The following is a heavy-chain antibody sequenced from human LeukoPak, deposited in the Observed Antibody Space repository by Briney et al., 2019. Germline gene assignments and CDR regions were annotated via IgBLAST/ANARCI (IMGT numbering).Heavy chain of an antibody. Sequence: PGGSLRLSCAASGFTFSSYSMNWVRQAPGKGLEWVSSISSSSSYIYYADSVKGRFTISRDNAKNSLYLQMNSLRAEDTAVYYCARDEFGASELLGYYMDVWGKGTTVTVSS. CDR3: ARDEFGASELLGYYMDV. CDR2: ISSSSSYI. D-gene: IGHD1-7*01. V-gene: IGHV3-21*01. J-gene: IGHJ6*03. CDR1: GFTFSSYS.